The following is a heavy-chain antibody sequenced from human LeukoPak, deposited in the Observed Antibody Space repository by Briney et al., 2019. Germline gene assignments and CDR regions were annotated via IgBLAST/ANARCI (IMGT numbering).Heavy chain of an antibody. D-gene: IGHD2-15*01. J-gene: IGHJ4*02. CDR1: GASISSGGYY. CDR3: ARDLGIVVVAATRYFDY. Sequence: SQTLSLTCTVSGASISSGGYYWGWIRQPPGKGLEWIGNTYYSGNTYYNPSLKSRVTISVDTSKNQFSLKLSSVTAADTAVYYCARDLGIVVVAATRYFDYWGQGTLVTVSS. V-gene: IGHV4-39*07. CDR2: TYYSGNT.